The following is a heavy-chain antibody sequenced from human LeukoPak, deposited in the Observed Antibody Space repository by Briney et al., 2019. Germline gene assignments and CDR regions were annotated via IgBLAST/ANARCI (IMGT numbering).Heavy chain of an antibody. V-gene: IGHV4-39*07. D-gene: IGHD6-6*01. J-gene: IGHJ4*02. CDR1: GGSISSTNYY. CDR2: IYYNGRT. Sequence: SETLSLTCTVSGGSISSTNYYWGWIRQPPGEGLECIGSIYYNGRTYYNPSLKSRVTISVDTSKNQFSLKLSSVTAADTAVYYCARVGYSSSIDYWGQGTLVTASS. CDR3: ARVGYSSSIDY.